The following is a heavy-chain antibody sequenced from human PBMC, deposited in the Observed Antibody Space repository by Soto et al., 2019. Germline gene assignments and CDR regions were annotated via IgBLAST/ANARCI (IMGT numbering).Heavy chain of an antibody. CDR3: ASGRLLGYCSGGSCFYGMDV. V-gene: IGHV4-59*08. Sequence: SETLSLTCTVSGGSISSYYWSWIRQPPGKGLEWIGYIYYSGSTNYNPSLKSRVPISVDTSKNQFSLKLSSVPAADTAVYYCASGRLLGYCSGGSCFYGMDVWGQGTTVTVSS. J-gene: IGHJ6*02. CDR1: GGSISSYY. CDR2: IYYSGST. D-gene: IGHD2-15*01.